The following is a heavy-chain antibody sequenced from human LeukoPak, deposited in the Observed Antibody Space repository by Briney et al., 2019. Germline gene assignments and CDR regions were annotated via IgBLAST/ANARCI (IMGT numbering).Heavy chain of an antibody. CDR2: IYHSGST. Sequence: SETLSLTCTVSGYSISSGYYWGWIRKPPGKGLEWIGSIYHSGSTYYNPSLKSRVTISVDTSKNQFSLKLSSVTAADTAVYYCARVGATKYFDYWGQGTLVTVSS. CDR3: ARVGATKYFDY. CDR1: GYSISSGYY. V-gene: IGHV4-38-2*02. D-gene: IGHD1-26*01. J-gene: IGHJ4*02.